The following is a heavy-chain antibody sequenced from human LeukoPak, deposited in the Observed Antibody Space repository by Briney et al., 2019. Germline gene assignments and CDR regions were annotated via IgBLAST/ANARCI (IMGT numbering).Heavy chain of an antibody. V-gene: IGHV3-23*01. CDR1: GFTFRSYA. CDR2: ISGSGGST. J-gene: IGHJ3*02. CDR3: AKPVENYYDSSCYYYTHRDI. D-gene: IGHD3-22*01. Sequence: VGSLRLSCAASGFTFRSYAMRWVRQAPGRGLEWVSAISGSGGSTYYADSVNGRYTTSRDNSKNTLYLKMNSLRAEDTAVYYCAKPVENYYDSSCYYYTHRDIQGQGTMVTVSS.